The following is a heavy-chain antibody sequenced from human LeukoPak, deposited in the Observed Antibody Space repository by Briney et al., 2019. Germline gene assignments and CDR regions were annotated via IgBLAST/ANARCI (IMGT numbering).Heavy chain of an antibody. CDR1: GYTFTKYL. Sequence: ASVKVSCKTSGYTFTKYLIHWVRQAPGQGLEWMGTINPQGDITNYAQRFQGRITLTEDASTSTVYMELSSLTSEDPAVYYCARPSYCVADNCGYWLDPWGPGTLVTVSS. J-gene: IGHJ5*02. V-gene: IGHV1-46*01. D-gene: IGHD2-21*01. CDR2: INPQGDIT. CDR3: ARPSYCVADNCGYWLDP.